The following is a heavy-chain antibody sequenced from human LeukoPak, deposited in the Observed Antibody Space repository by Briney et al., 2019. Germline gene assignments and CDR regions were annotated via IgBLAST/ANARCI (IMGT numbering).Heavy chain of an antibody. J-gene: IGHJ4*02. CDR1: GFTFSHYA. D-gene: IGHD2-2*01. V-gene: IGHV3-23*01. Sequence: PEGSLRLSCAASGFTFSHYAMSWVRQAPGKGLEWVSGISGSGGSTYYADSVRGRFTISRDNSKDTLYLQVSSLRAEDTAVYYCAKGVYSTSWWSVDYWGQGTLVTVSS. CDR2: ISGSGGST. CDR3: AKGVYSTSWWSVDY.